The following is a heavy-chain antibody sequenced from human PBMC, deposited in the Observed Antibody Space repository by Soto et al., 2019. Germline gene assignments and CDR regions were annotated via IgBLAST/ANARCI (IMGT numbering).Heavy chain of an antibody. Sequence: QVQLVQSGAEEKKPGASVKVSCKASGYTFTSYAMHWVRQAPGQRLEWMGWINAGNGNTKYSEKVQGSVTITRDTSASTAYMELSSLRSEDTAVYYCARGGIFDSSGYYYFSAFDIWGQGTMVTVSS. CDR1: GYTFTSYA. V-gene: IGHV1-3*05. J-gene: IGHJ3*02. D-gene: IGHD3-22*01. CDR2: INAGNGNT. CDR3: ARGGIFDSSGYYYFSAFDI.